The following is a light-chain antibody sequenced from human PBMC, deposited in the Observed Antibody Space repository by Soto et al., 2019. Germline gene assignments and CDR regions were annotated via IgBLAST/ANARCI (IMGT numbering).Light chain of an antibody. CDR3: QKYDSLTSST. J-gene: IGKJ1*01. Sequence: EIVLTQSPGTLSLSPGERATLSCRASQSVSSTYLAWYQQKPGQAPRLIIYGASSRATGIPDRFSGSGSGTDFTLTISRLEPEDFAVYYCQKYDSLTSSTFGQGTKVEIK. CDR2: GAS. V-gene: IGKV3-20*01. CDR1: QSVSSTY.